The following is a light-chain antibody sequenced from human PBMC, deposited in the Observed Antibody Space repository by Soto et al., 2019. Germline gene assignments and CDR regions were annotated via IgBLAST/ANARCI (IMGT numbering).Light chain of an antibody. J-gene: IGKJ4*01. CDR3: QPCDDFIT. V-gene: IGKV1-33*01. CDR1: QDIKNY. CDR2: EVS. Sequence: DIQMTQSPSSLSASVGDRVTITCQASQDIKNYLNWYQQKPGKAPKLLIYEVSNLETGVPSRFSGSGSGRSFTFTISTLQTEDIAKYYCQPCDDFITFGGGTRMEIK.